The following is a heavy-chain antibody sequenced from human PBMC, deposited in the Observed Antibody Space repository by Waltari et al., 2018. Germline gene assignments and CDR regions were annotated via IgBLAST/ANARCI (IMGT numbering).Heavy chain of an antibody. V-gene: IGHV4-38-2*01. J-gene: IGHJ2*01. CDR1: GYSISSGYY. D-gene: IGHD4-17*01. Sequence: QVQLQESGPGLVKPSETLSLTCAVSGYSISSGYYWGWIRQPPGKGLEWIGRIDHRGSTYYNPSLKSRVTISVDTSKNQFSLKLSSVTAADTAVYYCARHNTADYWYFDLWGRGTLVTVSS. CDR2: IDHRGST. CDR3: ARHNTADYWYFDL.